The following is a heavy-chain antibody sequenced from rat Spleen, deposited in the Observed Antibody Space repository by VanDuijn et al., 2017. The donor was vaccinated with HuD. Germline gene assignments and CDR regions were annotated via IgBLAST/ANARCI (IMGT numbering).Heavy chain of an antibody. J-gene: IGHJ3*01. CDR1: GFTFSDYG. CDR2: ISYGDSSGHSNT. V-gene: IGHV5-29*01. D-gene: IGHD1-11*01. CDR3: ARPTEGIAWFAY. Sequence: EVQLVESGGGLVQPGRSLKLSCAASGFTFSDYGMAWVRQAPTKGLEWVATISYGDSSGHSNTYYRDSVKGRFTISRDNAKSILFLEMDSLRSEDTATYYCARPTEGIAWFAYWGQGTLVTVSS.